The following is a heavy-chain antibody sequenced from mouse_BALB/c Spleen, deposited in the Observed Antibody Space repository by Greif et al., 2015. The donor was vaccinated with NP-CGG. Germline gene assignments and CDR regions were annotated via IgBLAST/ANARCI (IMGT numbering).Heavy chain of an antibody. J-gene: IGHJ2*01. CDR1: GYTFTSYW. CDR3: ARKGLTGAFDY. Sequence: VQLQQSGAELAKPGASVKMSCKASGYTFTSYWMHWVKQRPGQGLEWIGYINPSTGCTEYNQKFKDKATLTADKSSSTAYMQLSSLTSEDSAVYYCARKGLTGAFDYRGQGTTLTVSS. CDR2: INPSTGCT. V-gene: IGHV1-7*01. D-gene: IGHD4-1*01.